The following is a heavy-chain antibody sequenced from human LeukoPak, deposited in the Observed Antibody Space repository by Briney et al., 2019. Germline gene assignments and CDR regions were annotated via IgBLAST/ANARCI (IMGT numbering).Heavy chain of an antibody. CDR2: ISGSGGST. Sequence: GGSLRLSCAASVFTFSNYAMSWVHQAPAKGLEWVSPISGSGGSTYYADSVNGRFTISRDNSKNTLYLQMNSLRAEDTAVYYCAKEDSSGYYHYNWFDPWGQGTLVSVSS. CDR3: AKEDSSGYYHYNWFDP. J-gene: IGHJ5*02. D-gene: IGHD3-22*01. V-gene: IGHV3-23*01. CDR1: VFTFSNYA.